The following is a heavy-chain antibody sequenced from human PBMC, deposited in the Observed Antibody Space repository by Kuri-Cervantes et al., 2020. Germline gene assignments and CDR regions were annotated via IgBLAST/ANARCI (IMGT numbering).Heavy chain of an antibody. Sequence: SGPTLVKPTQTLTLTCTVSGFSLSTSGMRVSWIRQPPGKALEWLARIDWDDDKFYSTSLKTRLTISKDTSKNQVVLTMTNMDPVDTGTYYCARHSSGWDGGFDYWGQGTLVTVSS. CDR2: IDWDDDK. D-gene: IGHD6-19*01. CDR1: GFSLSTSGMR. J-gene: IGHJ4*02. CDR3: ARHSSGWDGGFDY. V-gene: IGHV2-70D*14.